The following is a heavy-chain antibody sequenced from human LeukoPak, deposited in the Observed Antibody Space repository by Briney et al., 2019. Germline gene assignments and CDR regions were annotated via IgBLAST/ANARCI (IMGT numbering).Heavy chain of an antibody. Sequence: GGSLRLSCAASGFTFSDYYMSWIRQAPGKGLEWVSYISTSGSTIYYADSVKGRFTISRDNSKNTLYLQMNSLRAEDTAVYYCAKVLSDPNSGSYRIDAFDIWGQGTMVTVSS. CDR1: GFTFSDYY. CDR3: AKVLSDPNSGSYRIDAFDI. J-gene: IGHJ3*02. D-gene: IGHD1-26*01. V-gene: IGHV3-11*01. CDR2: ISTSGSTI.